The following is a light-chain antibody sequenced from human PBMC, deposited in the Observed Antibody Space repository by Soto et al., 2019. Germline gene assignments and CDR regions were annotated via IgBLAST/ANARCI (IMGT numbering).Light chain of an antibody. CDR1: SSDIGGYNF. CDR3: SSYTSSATLV. Sequence: QSVLTQPASVSGSPGQSITISCTGASSDIGGYNFVSWYQQPPGKAPKLIIYDVSQWPSGVSYRFSGSKSGNTASLTISGLQPEDEADYFCSSYTSSATLVFGGGTQLTVL. CDR2: DVS. V-gene: IGLV2-14*01. J-gene: IGLJ2*01.